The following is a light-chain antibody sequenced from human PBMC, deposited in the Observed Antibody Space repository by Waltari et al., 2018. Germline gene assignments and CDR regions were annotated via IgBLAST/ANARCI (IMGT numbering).Light chain of an antibody. CDR1: SSDIGAYNF. CDR2: DFN. J-gene: IGLJ1*01. V-gene: IGLV2-14*03. CDR3: SSYTTGSTRYV. Sequence: QSALTQPASVSGSPGQSITISSTGTSSDIGAYNFVSWYQKHPGKAPKVMIYDFNNRPSGVSSRFSGSKSGNTASLTISGLQAEDEADYYCSSYTTGSTRYVFGSGTKVTVL.